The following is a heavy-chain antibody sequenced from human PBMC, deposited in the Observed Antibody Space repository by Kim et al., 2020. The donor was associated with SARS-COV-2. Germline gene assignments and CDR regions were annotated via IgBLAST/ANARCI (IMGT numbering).Heavy chain of an antibody. CDR1: GYTFTTYA. J-gene: IGHJ4*02. Sequence: ASVKVSCKASGYTFTTYALNWVRQAPGQGLEWMGWINANNGNTTYAQNFKGRFIITTDTSASTAYMELSSLRSEDTAVYYCAREGYNSSSIGYDHWGMGT. CDR3: AREGYNSSSIGYDH. CDR2: INANNGNT. D-gene: IGHD2-2*01. V-gene: IGHV1-3*01.